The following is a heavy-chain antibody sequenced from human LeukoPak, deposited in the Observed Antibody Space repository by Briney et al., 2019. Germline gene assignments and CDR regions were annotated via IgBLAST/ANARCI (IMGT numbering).Heavy chain of an antibody. CDR1: GCSISNTNL. V-gene: IGHV4-4*02. CDR3: GRESGPFCPFGY. J-gene: IGHJ4*02. CDR2: VSLAGQT. D-gene: IGHD1-26*01. Sequence: SGTLTLTCDASGCSISNTNLCCCVRHPPGQGLELIGEVSLAGQTYFDASVNGRFTMSIDKSSNQLSLHLTSVTAADTATYFCGRESGPFCPFGYWGQGTLVVVSS.